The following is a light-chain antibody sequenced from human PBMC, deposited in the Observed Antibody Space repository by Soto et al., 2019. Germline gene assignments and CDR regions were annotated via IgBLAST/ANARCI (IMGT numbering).Light chain of an antibody. V-gene: IGKV3-20*01. Sequence: DILLTQSPATLSLSPGGRATLSCRASQSVSSTLSSCHQQHARPATRLILCGATGGAAGLPRMCGGGWCTEVIPITISLLSQEDAVVFYCQYYDCFGTFGQGTKVDIK. J-gene: IGKJ1*01. CDR3: QYYDCFGT. CDR2: GAT. CDR1: QSVSSTL.